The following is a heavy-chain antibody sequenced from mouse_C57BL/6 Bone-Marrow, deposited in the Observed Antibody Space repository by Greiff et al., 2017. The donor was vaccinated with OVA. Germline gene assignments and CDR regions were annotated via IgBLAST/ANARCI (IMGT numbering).Heavy chain of an antibody. CDR2: INPGSGGT. CDR1: GYAFTNYL. D-gene: IGHD4-1*01. V-gene: IGHV1-54*01. CDR3: ARELTGDY. Sequence: QVQLQQSGAELVRPGTSVKVSCKASGYAFTNYLIEWVKQRPGQGLEWIGVINPGSGGTNYNEKFKGKATLTADKSSSTAYMQLSSLTSEDSAVYFCARELTGDYWGKGTTLTVSS. J-gene: IGHJ2*01.